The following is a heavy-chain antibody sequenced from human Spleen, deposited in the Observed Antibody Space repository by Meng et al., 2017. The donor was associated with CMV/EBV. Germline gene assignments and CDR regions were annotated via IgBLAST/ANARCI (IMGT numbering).Heavy chain of an antibody. V-gene: IGHV3-53*01. J-gene: IGHJ5*02. CDR3: TRLWSTGGFDP. D-gene: IGHD2-2*01. Sequence: LSCEVSGFSVSSNSMSWVRQAPGRGLEWVSVTYSADTTYFADSVKGRFTISRDSSKNMVYLQMNSLRVEDTAMYFCTRLWSTGGFDPWGQGTLVTVSS. CDR2: TYSADTT. CDR1: GFSVSSNS.